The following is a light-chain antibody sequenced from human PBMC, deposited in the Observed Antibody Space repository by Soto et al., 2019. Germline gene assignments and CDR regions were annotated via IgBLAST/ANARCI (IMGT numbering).Light chain of an antibody. CDR3: QQYNNWPRT. CDR1: QSVSSN. J-gene: IGKJ1*01. V-gene: IGKV3-15*01. Sequence: EIVMTQSPATLSVSPGERATLSCRASQSVSSNLAWYQQNPGQAPRLLIYDASTRATGIPARFSGSGSGTEFTLTISSLQSEDCAVYYCQQYNNWPRTFGQGTKVEIK. CDR2: DAS.